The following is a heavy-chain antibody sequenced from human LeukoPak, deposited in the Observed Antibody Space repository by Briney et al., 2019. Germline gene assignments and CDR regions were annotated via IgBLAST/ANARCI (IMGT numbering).Heavy chain of an antibody. Sequence: SETLSLTCAVSTSSFSGGYYWGWIRQPPGKGLEWIGNIYHSGSTSYNPSLKSRVTISVDTSKNHFSLRLRSVTAADTAIYYCARENEVIGTSGHWFDPWGQGTLVTVSS. J-gene: IGHJ5*02. D-gene: IGHD1-7*01. V-gene: IGHV4-38-2*02. CDR2: IYHSGST. CDR3: ARENEVIGTSGHWFDP. CDR1: TSSFSGGYY.